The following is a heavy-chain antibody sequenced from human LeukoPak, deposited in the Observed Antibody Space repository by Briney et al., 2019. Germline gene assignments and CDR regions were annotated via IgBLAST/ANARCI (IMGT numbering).Heavy chain of an antibody. Sequence: GGPLRLSCVASGFSGSSYGMSWVRQAPGGAPEWVSLVYRGGATHYADSVEGRFIISRDNSKNTLYLQMNNLRVEDTAVYHGVRDRAERREWVEFDPWGQGTVVTVSS. D-gene: IGHD2-8*01. V-gene: IGHV3-66*02. CDR3: VRDRAERREWVEFDP. CDR1: GFSGSSYG. J-gene: IGHJ5*02. CDR2: VYRGGAT.